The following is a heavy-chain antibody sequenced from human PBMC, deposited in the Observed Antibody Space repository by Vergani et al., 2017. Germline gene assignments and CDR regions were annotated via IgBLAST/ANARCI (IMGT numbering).Heavy chain of an antibody. Sequence: QITLKESGPALVKPTQTLTLTCTFSGFSLSTSGMCVSWIRQPPGKALEWLALIDWDDDKYYSTSLKTRLTISKDTSKNQVVLTMTNMDPVDTATYYCARINYDILTGYLHFDYWGQGTLVTVSS. J-gene: IGHJ4*02. CDR2: IDWDDDK. D-gene: IGHD3-9*01. CDR1: GFSLSTSGMC. V-gene: IGHV2-70*01. CDR3: ARINYDILTGYLHFDY.